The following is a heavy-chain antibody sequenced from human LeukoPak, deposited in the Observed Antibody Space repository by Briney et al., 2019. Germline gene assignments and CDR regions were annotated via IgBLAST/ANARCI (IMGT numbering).Heavy chain of an antibody. CDR1: GGTFSSYA. CDR2: IIPIFGTA. J-gene: IGHJ4*02. D-gene: IGHD2-21*02. CDR3: AFHCGGDCYSVGTDY. V-gene: IGHV1-69*13. Sequence: GASGNVACKASGGTFSSYAISWVRQAPGQGLEWMGGIIPIFGTANYAQKFQGRVTITADESTSTAYMELSSLRSEDTAVYYCAFHCGGDCYSVGTDYWGQGTLVTVSS.